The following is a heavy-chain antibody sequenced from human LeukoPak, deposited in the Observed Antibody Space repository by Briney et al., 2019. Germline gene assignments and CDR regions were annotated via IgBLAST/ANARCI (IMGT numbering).Heavy chain of an antibody. V-gene: IGHV4-39*01. Sequence: RPSETLSLTCTVSGGSISSSSYYWGWIRQPPGKGLEWIGSIYYSGSTYYNPSLKSRVTISVDTSKNQFSLKLSSVTAADTAVYYCARVIAAAWNLFDYWGQGTLVTVSS. D-gene: IGHD6-13*01. CDR2: IYYSGST. J-gene: IGHJ4*02. CDR3: ARVIAAAWNLFDY. CDR1: GGSISSSSYY.